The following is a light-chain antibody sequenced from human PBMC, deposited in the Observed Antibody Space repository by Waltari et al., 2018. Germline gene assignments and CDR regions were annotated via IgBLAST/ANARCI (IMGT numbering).Light chain of an antibody. J-gene: IGLJ3*02. CDR2: DDN. CDR1: NANIGSGYD. CDR3: QSYDSGLSARV. Sequence: QSVLTQPPSVSGAPGQTVTISCTGGNANIGSGYDVHWYQCLPGIAPKLLIYDDNKRPSGVPNRCPGSKSGASASLAITGLQAEDEADYYCQSYDSGLSARVFGGGTKLTVL. V-gene: IGLV1-40*01.